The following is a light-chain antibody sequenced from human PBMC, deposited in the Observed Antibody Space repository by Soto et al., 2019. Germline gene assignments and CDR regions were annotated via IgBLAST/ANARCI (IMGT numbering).Light chain of an antibody. J-gene: IGKJ1*01. CDR3: QQYGSSPRT. V-gene: IGKV3-20*01. CDR1: QSVSSSY. Sequence: ENVLTQFPVTLSLSPGERATLSCRASQSVSSSYLAWYQQKPGQAPRLLIYGVSSRATGIPDRFTGSGSGTDFTLTIGRLEPEDFAVYYCQQYGSSPRTFGQGTKVDIK. CDR2: GVS.